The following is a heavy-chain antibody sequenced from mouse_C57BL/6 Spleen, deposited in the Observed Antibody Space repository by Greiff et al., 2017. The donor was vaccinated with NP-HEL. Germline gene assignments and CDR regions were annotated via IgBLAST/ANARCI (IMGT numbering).Heavy chain of an antibody. J-gene: IGHJ4*01. CDR3: ARSITTVVGGDY. D-gene: IGHD1-1*01. V-gene: IGHV1-69*01. CDR2: IDPSDSYT. Sequence: VQLQQPGAELVMPGASVKLSCKASGYTFTSYWMHWVKQRPGQGLEWIGEIDPSDSYTNYNQKFKGKSTLTVDKSSSTAYMQLSSLTSEDSAVYYCARSITTVVGGDYWGQGTSVTVSS. CDR1: GYTFTSYW.